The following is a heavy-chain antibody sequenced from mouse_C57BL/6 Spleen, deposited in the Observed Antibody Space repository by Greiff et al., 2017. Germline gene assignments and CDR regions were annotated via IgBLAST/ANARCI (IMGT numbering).Heavy chain of an antibody. J-gene: IGHJ4*01. D-gene: IGHD1-1*01. CDR3: ARGGAITTVVAPLDY. CDR2: IYPRSGNT. V-gene: IGHV1-81*01. CDR1: GYTFTSYG. Sequence: QVQLKQSGAELARPGASVKLSCKASGYTFTSYGISWVKQRTGQGLEWIGDIYPRSGNTYYNEKFKGQATLTADKSSSTADMELRRLTSEDSAVYFCARGGAITTVVAPLDYWGQGTSVTVSS.